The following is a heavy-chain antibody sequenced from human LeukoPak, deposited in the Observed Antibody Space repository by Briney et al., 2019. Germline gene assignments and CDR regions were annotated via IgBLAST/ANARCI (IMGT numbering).Heavy chain of an antibody. CDR2: ISGSGGST. CDR1: GFTFSSYA. D-gene: IGHD1/OR15-1a*01. V-gene: IGHV3-23*01. J-gene: IGHJ4*02. CDR3: ARVGRVATTSRQYYFDY. Sequence: GGSLRLSCAASGFTFSSYAMSWVGQAPGKGLEWVSAISGSGGSTYYADSVKGRFTISRDNSKNTLYLQMNSLRAEDTAVYYCARVGRVATTSRQYYFDYWGQGTLVTVSS.